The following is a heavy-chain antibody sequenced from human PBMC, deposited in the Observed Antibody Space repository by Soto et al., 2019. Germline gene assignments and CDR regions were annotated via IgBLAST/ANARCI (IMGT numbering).Heavy chain of an antibody. J-gene: IGHJ4*02. D-gene: IGHD2-15*01. CDR2: IIPMFGTA. CDR3: ARVPPGSCSGGTCFYHYFDH. Sequence: SVKVSCKASGDTLSTYAINWVRQAPGQGLEWMGGIIPMFGTADYAQKFQGRVTITADESTGTAYMELSSLSSEDTALYYCARVPPGSCSGGTCFYHYFDHWGQGTLVTSPQ. CDR1: GDTLSTYA. V-gene: IGHV1-69*13.